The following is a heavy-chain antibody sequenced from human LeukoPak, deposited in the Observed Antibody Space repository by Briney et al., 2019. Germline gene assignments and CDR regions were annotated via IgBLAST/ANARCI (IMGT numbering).Heavy chain of an antibody. D-gene: IGHD6-19*01. V-gene: IGHV3-23*01. J-gene: IGHJ4*02. CDR3: AKGSLIAVAGNFDY. CDR1: GFTFSSYA. CDR2: ISGSVGST. Sequence: PGGSLRLSCAASGFTFSSYAMTWVRQAPGKGLEWVSAISGSVGSTYYADSVKGRLTISRDNSKNTLYLQMNSLRAEDTAVYYCAKGSLIAVAGNFDYWGQGTLVTVSS.